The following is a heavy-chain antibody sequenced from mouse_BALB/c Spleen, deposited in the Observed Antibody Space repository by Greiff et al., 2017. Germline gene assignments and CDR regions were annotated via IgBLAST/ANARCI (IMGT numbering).Heavy chain of an antibody. CDR1: GFTFSSYT. CDR3: ARHKIITTAKDAMDY. D-gene: IGHD1-2*01. V-gene: IGHV5-12-2*01. J-gene: IGHJ4*01. Sequence: EVKLVESGGGLVQPGGSLKLSCAASGFTFSSYTMSWVRQTPEKRLEWVAYISNGGGSTYYPDTVKGRFTISRDNAKNTLYLQMSSLKSEDTAMYYCARHKIITTAKDAMDYWGQGTSVTVSS. CDR2: ISNGGGST.